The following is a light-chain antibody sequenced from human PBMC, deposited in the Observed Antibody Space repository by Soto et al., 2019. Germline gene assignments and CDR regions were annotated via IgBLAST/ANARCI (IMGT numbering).Light chain of an antibody. CDR1: QRVSSN. CDR3: QHYNNWPFT. CDR2: GAS. Sequence: EIVMTQSPATLSVSPGESATLSCRASQRVSSNLAWYQQKPGQAPTLLIYGASARASGIPARFSGSGSGTEFTLTISSLQSEDFAVYYCQHYNNWPFTFGQGTKLEIK. J-gene: IGKJ2*01. V-gene: IGKV3-15*01.